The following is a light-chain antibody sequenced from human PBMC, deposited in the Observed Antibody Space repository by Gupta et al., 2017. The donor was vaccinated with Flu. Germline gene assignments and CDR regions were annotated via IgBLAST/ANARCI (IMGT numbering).Light chain of an antibody. Sequence: EIVLTQSPATLSWSPGERATLSCRASQSVRRYLAWYQQKPGQAPSLLIYDSSNRAAGIPARFSGGGAATDFTLTISSLAPEDFAVYYCQQRSDWPLTFGGGTKVEIK. V-gene: IGKV3D-11*02. J-gene: IGKJ4*01. CDR3: QQRSDWPLT. CDR2: DSS. CDR1: QSVRRY.